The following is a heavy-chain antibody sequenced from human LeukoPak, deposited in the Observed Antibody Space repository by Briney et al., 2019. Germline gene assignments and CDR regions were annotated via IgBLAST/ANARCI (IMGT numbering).Heavy chain of an antibody. CDR2: IYYSGST. CDR1: GGSISSGDYY. V-gene: IGHV4-30-4*01. CDR3: ARASMIVEVIDY. Sequence: PPQTLSLTCTVSGGSISSGDYYWSWIRQPPGKGLEWIGYIYYSGSTYYNPSLKSRVTISVDTSKNQFSLKLSSVTAADTAVYYCARASMIVEVIDYWGQGTLVTVSS. D-gene: IGHD3-22*01. J-gene: IGHJ4*02.